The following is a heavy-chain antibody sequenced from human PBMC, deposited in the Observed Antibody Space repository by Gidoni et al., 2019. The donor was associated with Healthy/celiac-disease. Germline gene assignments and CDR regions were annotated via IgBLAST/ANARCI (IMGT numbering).Heavy chain of an antibody. J-gene: IGHJ4*02. D-gene: IGHD4-17*01. V-gene: IGHV3-23*01. CDR2: ISGSGGST. CDR3: AKSGEGATVTTSAYFDY. Sequence: GKGLEWVSAISGSGGSTYYADSVKGRFTISRDNSKNTLYLQMNSLRAEDTAVYYCAKSGEGATVTTSAYFDYWGQGTLVTVSS.